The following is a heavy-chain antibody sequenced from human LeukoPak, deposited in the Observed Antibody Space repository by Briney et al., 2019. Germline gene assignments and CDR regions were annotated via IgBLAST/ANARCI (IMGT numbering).Heavy chain of an antibody. CDR2: INPSGTGS. CDR3: ATDHSMANTAWRFDP. Sequence: VASVKVSCKASGYTITNNYMHWVRQAPGHGLEWMGVINPSGTGSSYAQKFQGRITMSRDTSTSTVYMELSSLRSEDTAFYYCATDHSMANTAWRFDPWGQGTLVTVSS. CDR1: GYTITNNY. V-gene: IGHV1-46*01. J-gene: IGHJ5*02. D-gene: IGHD5-24*01.